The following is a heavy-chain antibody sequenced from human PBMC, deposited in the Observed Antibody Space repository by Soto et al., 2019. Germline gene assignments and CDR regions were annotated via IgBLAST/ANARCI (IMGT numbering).Heavy chain of an antibody. CDR2: MNPNSGNT. D-gene: IGHD3-3*01. CDR1: GYTFTSYD. CDR3: ARVKYDFWSGSRYYGMDV. J-gene: IGHJ6*02. V-gene: IGHV1-8*01. Sequence: ASVKVSCKASGYTFTSYDINWVRQATGQGLEWMGWMNPNSGNTGYAQKFQGRVTMTRNTSISTAYMELSSLRSEDTAVYYCARVKYDFWSGSRYYGMDVWGQGTTVTVSS.